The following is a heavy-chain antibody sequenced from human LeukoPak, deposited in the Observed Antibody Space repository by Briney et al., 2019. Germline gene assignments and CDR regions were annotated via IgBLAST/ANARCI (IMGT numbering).Heavy chain of an antibody. J-gene: IGHJ4*02. D-gene: IGHD1-26*01. CDR1: GFTFSSYA. CDR2: ISGSGGST. V-gene: IGHV3-23*01. CDR3: ARLSNTRICGSGCWVDY. Sequence: GGSLRLSCAASGFTFSSYAMSWVRQAPGKGLEWVSAISGSGGSTYYADSVKGRFTISRDNSKNTLYLQMNNLRAEDTAVYYCARLSNTRICGSGCWVDYWGQGTLVTVSS.